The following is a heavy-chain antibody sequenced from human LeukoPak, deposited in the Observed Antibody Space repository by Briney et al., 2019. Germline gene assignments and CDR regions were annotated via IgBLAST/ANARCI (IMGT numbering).Heavy chain of an antibody. J-gene: IGHJ4*02. CDR1: GFTFSSYS. CDR3: ARGRYYYDSSGYSGY. D-gene: IGHD3-22*01. Sequence: GGSLRLSCAASGFTFSSYSMSWVRQAPGKGLEWVANIKQDGSEKYYVDSVKGRFTISRDNAKNSLYPQMNSLRAEDTAVYYCARGRYYYDSSGYSGYWGQGTLVTVSS. CDR2: IKQDGSEK. V-gene: IGHV3-7*01.